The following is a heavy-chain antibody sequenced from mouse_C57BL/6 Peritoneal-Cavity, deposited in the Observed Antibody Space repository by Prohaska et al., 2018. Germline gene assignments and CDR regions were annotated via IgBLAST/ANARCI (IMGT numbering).Heavy chain of an antibody. CDR2: INADSSTI. V-gene: IGHV4-1*01. J-gene: IGHJ4*01. CDR3: ARVLRGFFYAMDY. D-gene: IGHD1-1*01. Sequence: EVKLLQSGGGLVQPGGSLKLSCAASGIDFSRYWMSWVRRAPGKGLEWIGEINADSSTINYAPSLKDKFIISRDNAKNTLYLQMSKVRSEDTALYYCARVLRGFFYAMDYWGQGTSVTVSS. CDR1: GIDFSRYW.